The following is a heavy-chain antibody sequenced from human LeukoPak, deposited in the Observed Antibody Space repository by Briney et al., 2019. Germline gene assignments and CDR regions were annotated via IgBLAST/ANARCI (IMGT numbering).Heavy chain of an antibody. Sequence: GGSLRLSCAASGFTFSSNAMSWVRQAPGKGLEWVSAISGSGGSTYYADSVKGRFTISRDNSKNTLYLQMNSLRAEDTAVYYCASLTGYYLGSFDYWGQGTLVTVSS. CDR1: GFTFSSNA. D-gene: IGHD3-9*01. CDR3: ASLTGYYLGSFDY. V-gene: IGHV3-23*01. J-gene: IGHJ4*02. CDR2: ISGSGGST.